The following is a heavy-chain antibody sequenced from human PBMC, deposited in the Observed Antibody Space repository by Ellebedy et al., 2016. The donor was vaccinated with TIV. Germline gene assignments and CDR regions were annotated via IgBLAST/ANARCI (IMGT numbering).Heavy chain of an antibody. CDR1: GYTFTSYG. Sequence: SVKVSCXASGYTFTSYGISWVRQAPGQGLEWMGRIIPILGIANYAQKFQGRVTITADKSTSTAYMELSSLRSEDTAVYYCARDPGLIDDYVWGSYRHDAFDIWGQGTMVTVSS. CDR3: ARDPGLIDDYVWGSYRHDAFDI. CDR2: IIPILGIA. V-gene: IGHV1-69*04. D-gene: IGHD3-16*02. J-gene: IGHJ3*02.